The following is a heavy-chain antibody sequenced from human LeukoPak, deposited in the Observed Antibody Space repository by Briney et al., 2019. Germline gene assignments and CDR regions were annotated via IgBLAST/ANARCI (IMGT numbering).Heavy chain of an antibody. Sequence: PSVKVSCKASGYTFTSYGISWVRQAPGQGLEWMGWISAYNGNTNYAQKLQGRVTMTTDTSTSTAYMELRSLRSDDTAVYYCARDRPYSSSWYSGNDYWGQGTLVTVSS. V-gene: IGHV1-18*01. CDR2: ISAYNGNT. CDR3: ARDRPYSSSWYSGNDY. J-gene: IGHJ4*02. CDR1: GYTFTSYG. D-gene: IGHD6-13*01.